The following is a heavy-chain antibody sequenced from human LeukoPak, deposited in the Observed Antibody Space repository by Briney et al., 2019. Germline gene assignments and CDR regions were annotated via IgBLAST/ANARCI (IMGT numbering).Heavy chain of an antibody. J-gene: IGHJ3*02. CDR1: GFPFSDYI. CDR2: IRRRSNRYTT. D-gene: IGHD3-16*01. V-gene: IGHV3-72*01. CDR3: TRDGGEGGNSAFDI. Sequence: GGSLRLSCAASGFPFSDYILDWVRQAPGKGLEGVGRIRRRSNRYTTEYAASVKGRFIVSRDDSKNSLYLQMNNLRTEDTAVYHCTRDGGEGGNSAFDIWGQGTAVTVSS.